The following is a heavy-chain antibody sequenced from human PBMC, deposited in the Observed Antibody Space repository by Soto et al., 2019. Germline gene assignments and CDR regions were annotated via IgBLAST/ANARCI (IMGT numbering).Heavy chain of an antibody. CDR3: AKDPGSVTSGWYFDL. J-gene: IGHJ2*01. V-gene: IGHV3-23*01. D-gene: IGHD4-17*01. CDR1: GFTFRNYD. CDR2: INTGGEET. Sequence: CGCLRLSCAASGFTFRNYDMMWVRQAPGKGLEWVSSINTGGEETFYIDSVKGRFTISRDNSRNTLYLQMTRLRVEETAVYYCAKDPGSVTSGWYFDLWGRGTLVTVSS.